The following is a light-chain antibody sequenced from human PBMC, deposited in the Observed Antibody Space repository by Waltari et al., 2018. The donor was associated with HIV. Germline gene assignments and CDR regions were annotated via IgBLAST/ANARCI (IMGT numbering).Light chain of an antibody. V-gene: IGLV3-21*02. CDR3: QVWDTFSDRYV. J-gene: IGLJ1*01. CDR1: NIASYS. Sequence: SYELTQPPSVSVAPGQTATVTCGGANIASYSVHWYQQKPGQAPVLVVYGDSERPSVIPERFAGSNSDNTATLTISRVAAGDEAAYYCQVWDTFSDRYVFGAGTEVTVL. CDR2: GDS.